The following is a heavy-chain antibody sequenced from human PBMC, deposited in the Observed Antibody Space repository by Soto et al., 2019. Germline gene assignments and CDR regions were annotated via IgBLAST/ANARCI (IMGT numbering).Heavy chain of an antibody. D-gene: IGHD2-2*01. CDR2: INTNTGNP. V-gene: IGHV7-4-1*01. CDR3: ARDLSVTSTYRYYYYGMDV. J-gene: IGHJ6*02. CDR1: GYTFTSYA. Sequence: ASVKVSCKASGYTFTSYAMNWVRQAPGQGLEWMGWINTNTGNPTYAQGFTGRFVFSLDTSVSTAYLQICSLKAEDTAVYYCARDLSVTSTYRYYYYGMDVWGQGTTVTVSS.